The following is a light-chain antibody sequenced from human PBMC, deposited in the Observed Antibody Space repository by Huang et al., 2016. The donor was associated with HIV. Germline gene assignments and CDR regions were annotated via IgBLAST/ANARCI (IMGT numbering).Light chain of an antibody. J-gene: IGKJ5*01. CDR1: QSVNSY. CDR2: DAA. V-gene: IGKV3-11*01. Sequence: DTVLTQSPATLSLSPGERATLSCRASQSVNSYLAWYHQKPGQTPRRLIYDAANRSTGIPARFSVSGSGTDFTLTISSLEPEDFAVYYCQQRKYWPPITFGQGTRLEIK. CDR3: QQRKYWPPIT.